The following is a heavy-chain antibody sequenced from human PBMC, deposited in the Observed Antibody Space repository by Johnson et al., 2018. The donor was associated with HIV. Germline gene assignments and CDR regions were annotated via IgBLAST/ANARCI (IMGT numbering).Heavy chain of an antibody. CDR2: ISSSSTI. CDR3: ARAKTGDGAFDI. V-gene: IGHV3-11*04. J-gene: IGHJ3*02. D-gene: IGHD7-27*01. Sequence: QVQLVESGGGVVQPGGSLRLSCAASGFTFSDYYMSWIRQAPGKGLEWISYISSSSTIYYADSVKGRFTISRDNAKSSLFLQMDSLRVEDTAVYYCARAKTGDGAFDIWGQGTMVTVSS. CDR1: GFTFSDYY.